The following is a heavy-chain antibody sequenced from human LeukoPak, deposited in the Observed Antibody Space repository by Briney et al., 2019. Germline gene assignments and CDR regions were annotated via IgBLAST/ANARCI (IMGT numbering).Heavy chain of an antibody. D-gene: IGHD3-10*01. CDR1: GFTFSSYW. CDR2: ISGSGGGT. CDR3: AKVRYYYGSGSYYFDY. Sequence: GGSLRLSCAASGFTFSSYWMSWVRQAPGKGLEWVSAISGSGGGTYYADSVKGRSTISRDNSKNTLYLQMNSLRAEDTAVYYCAKVRYYYGSGSYYFDYWGQGTLVTVSS. J-gene: IGHJ4*02. V-gene: IGHV3-23*01.